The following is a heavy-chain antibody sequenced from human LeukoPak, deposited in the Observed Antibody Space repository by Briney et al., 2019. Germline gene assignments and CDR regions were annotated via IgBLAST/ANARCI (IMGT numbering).Heavy chain of an antibody. CDR1: GFTFSSYG. V-gene: IGHV3-30*02. CDR3: AKPLLWFGELSYYFDY. CDR2: IRYDGSNK. D-gene: IGHD3-10*01. J-gene: IGHJ4*02. Sequence: GGSLRLSCAASGFTFSSYGMHWVRQAPGKGLEWVAFIRYDGSNKYYADSVKGRFTISRDNSKNTLYLQMNSLRAEDTAVYYCAKPLLWFGELSYYFDYWGQRTLVTVSS.